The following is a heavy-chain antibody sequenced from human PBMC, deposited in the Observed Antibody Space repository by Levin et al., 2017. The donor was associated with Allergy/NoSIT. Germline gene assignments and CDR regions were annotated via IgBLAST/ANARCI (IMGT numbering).Heavy chain of an antibody. J-gene: IGHJ4*02. CDR2: MNPNSANT. CDR3: ARGQVSGPTFDY. V-gene: IGHV1-8*01. CDR1: GYTFTSFD. Sequence: GESLKISCKASGYTFTSFDVNWVRQASGQGLEWMGWMNPNSANTGYAQNFQGRVTMTRNTSISTAYMELSSLRSEDTAVYYCARGQVSGPTFDYWGQGTLVTVSS. D-gene: IGHD1-14*01.